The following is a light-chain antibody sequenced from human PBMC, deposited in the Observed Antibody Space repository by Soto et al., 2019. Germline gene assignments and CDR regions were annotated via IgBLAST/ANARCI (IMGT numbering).Light chain of an antibody. Sequence: EIVLTQSPGTLSLSPGERATLSFRASQSVSSSYLAWYQQKPGQAPRLLIYGASSRATGIPDRFSGSGSGTDFTLTITPLEPEDFAVYFCQQYGSSPITFGQGTRLEIK. CDR2: GAS. CDR3: QQYGSSPIT. J-gene: IGKJ5*01. V-gene: IGKV3-20*01. CDR1: QSVSSSY.